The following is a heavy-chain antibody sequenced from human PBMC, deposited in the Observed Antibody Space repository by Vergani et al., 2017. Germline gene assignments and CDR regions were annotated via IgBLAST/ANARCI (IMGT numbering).Heavy chain of an antibody. CDR2: ISGSGGST. J-gene: IGHJ4*02. V-gene: IGHV3-23*01. D-gene: IGHD3-22*01. CDR3: AKDRYYYDSSGYFDY. Sequence: EVQLLESGGGLVQPGGSLRLSCAASGFTFSSYAMSWVRQAPGKGLEWVSAISGSGGSTDYADSVKGRFTISRDNSKNTLYLQMNSLRAEDTAVYYCAKDRYYYDSSGYFDYWGQGTLVTVSS. CDR1: GFTFSSYA.